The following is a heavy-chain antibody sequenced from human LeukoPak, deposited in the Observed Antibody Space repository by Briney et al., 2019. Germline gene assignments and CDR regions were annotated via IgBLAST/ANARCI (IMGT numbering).Heavy chain of an antibody. CDR3: AKASEERYSGYDDYLHY. V-gene: IGHV3-9*01. Sequence: GGSLRLSCVVSGFSFEDHAMHWVRQAPGKGLEWVLGISWNGDTIGYADSVKGRFTVSRDNAKNSVYLQMNNLRTEDTALYYCAKASEERYSGYDDYLHYWGQGTLVTVSS. CDR1: GFSFEDHA. D-gene: IGHD5-12*01. CDR2: ISWNGDTI. J-gene: IGHJ4*02.